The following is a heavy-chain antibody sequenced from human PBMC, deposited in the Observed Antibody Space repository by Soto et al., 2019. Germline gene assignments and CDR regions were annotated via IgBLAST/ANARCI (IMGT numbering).Heavy chain of an antibody. CDR1: GFTFSSYG. J-gene: IGHJ4*02. CDR3: AKEPTPGDTLMHFDY. Sequence: GGSLRLSCAASGFTFSSYGMHWVRQAPGKGLEWVAVISYDGSNKYYADSVKGRFTISRDNSKNTLYLQMNSLRAEDTAVYYCAKEPTPGDTLMHFDYWGQGTLVTVSS. V-gene: IGHV3-30*18. D-gene: IGHD7-27*01. CDR2: ISYDGSNK.